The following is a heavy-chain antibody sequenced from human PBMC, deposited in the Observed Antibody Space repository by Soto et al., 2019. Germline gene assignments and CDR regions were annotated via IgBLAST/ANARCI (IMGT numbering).Heavy chain of an antibody. CDR3: ARVGIGYSGYEAV. CDR2: ISYSGST. V-gene: IGHV4-59*01. Sequence: PSETQSLTWTVSEGSISTDSGSWIRQPPGKGLEWIGYISYSGSTNYNPSLKSRVTISVDTSKNQFSLKLGSVTAADTAVYYCARVGIGYSGYEAVWGPGTTVTVSS. D-gene: IGHD5-12*01. CDR1: EGSISTDS. J-gene: IGHJ6*02.